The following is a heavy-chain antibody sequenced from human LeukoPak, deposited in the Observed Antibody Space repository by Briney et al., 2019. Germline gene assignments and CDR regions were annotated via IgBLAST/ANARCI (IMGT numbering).Heavy chain of an antibody. CDR3: ARGPSIIAAAYYFDY. CDR1: GGSFSGYY. J-gene: IGHJ4*02. D-gene: IGHD6-13*01. CDR2: ISHSGST. V-gene: IGHV4-34*01. Sequence: KSSETLSLTCAVYGGSFSGYYWSWIRQPPGKGLEWIGEISHSGSTNYNPSLKSRVTISVDTSKNQFSLKLSSVTAADTAVYYCARGPSIIAAAYYFDYWGQGTLVTVSS.